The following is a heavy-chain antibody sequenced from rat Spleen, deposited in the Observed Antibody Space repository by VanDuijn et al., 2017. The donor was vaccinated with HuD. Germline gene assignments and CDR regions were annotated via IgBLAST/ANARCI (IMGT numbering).Heavy chain of an antibody. CDR2: ISSGADNT. J-gene: IGHJ2*01. CDR3: SRGGDY. CDR1: GFAFRNYG. V-gene: IGHV5S14*01. Sequence: EVQLVDSGGGLVEPGRSLKLSCAASGFAFRNYGMAWVRQTPTKGLEWVASISSGADNTYYRDSVKGRFTISRDNAKDTQYLQMDSLRSEDTATYYCSRGGDYWGQGVMVTVSS.